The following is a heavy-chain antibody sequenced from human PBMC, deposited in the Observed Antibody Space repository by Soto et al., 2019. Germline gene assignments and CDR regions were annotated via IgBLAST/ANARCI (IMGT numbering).Heavy chain of an antibody. V-gene: IGHV3-74*01. CDR3: ATLGLQQDF. J-gene: IGHJ4*02. CDR2: IDSDGSIT. CDR1: GFTFNTW. Sequence: GGSLRLSCAASGFTFNTWMHWVRQAPGEGLVWVPSIDSDGSITSYADSVKGRFTISRDNAKNTLYLQMNSLRAEDTAVYYCATLGLQQDFWGQGTLVTVSS. D-gene: IGHD2-21*02.